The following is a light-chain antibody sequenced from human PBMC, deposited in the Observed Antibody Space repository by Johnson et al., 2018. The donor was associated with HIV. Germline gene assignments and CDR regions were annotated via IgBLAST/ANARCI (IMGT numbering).Light chain of an antibody. CDR1: SSNIGNNY. Sequence: QSVLTQPPSVSAAPGQKVTISCSGSSSNIGNNYVSWYQQLPGAAPKLLIYENNKRPSGIPDRFSGSKSGTSATLGITGLQTGDEADYYCGTRDSSLRAYVFGTGTKVTVL. CDR3: GTRDSSLRAYV. V-gene: IGLV1-51*02. J-gene: IGLJ1*01. CDR2: ENN.